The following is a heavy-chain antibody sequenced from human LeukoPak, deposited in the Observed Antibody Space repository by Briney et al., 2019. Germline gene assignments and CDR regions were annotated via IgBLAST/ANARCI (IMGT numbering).Heavy chain of an antibody. CDR3: ARGIAVAGNSLDYYYGMDV. Sequence: GGSLRLSCAASGFTFSSYEMHWVRQATGKGLEWVSAIGTAGDTYYPGSVKGRFTISRENAKNSLYLQMNSLRAGDTAVYYCARGIAVAGNSLDYYYGMDVWGQGTTVTVSS. V-gene: IGHV3-13*01. CDR1: GFTFSSYE. J-gene: IGHJ6*02. D-gene: IGHD6-19*01. CDR2: IGTAGDT.